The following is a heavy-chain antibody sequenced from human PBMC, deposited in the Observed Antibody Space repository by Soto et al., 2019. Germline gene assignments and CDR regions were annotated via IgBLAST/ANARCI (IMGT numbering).Heavy chain of an antibody. Sequence: SVKVSCKASGGTFSSYAISWVRQAPGQGLEWMGGIIPIFGTANYAQKFQGRVTITADESTSTAYMELSSLRSEDTAVYYCARVALTYYDFWSGSPEDYYGMDVWGQGTTVTSP. V-gene: IGHV1-69*13. J-gene: IGHJ6*02. CDR1: GGTFSSYA. CDR2: IIPIFGTA. D-gene: IGHD3-3*01. CDR3: ARVALTYYDFWSGSPEDYYGMDV.